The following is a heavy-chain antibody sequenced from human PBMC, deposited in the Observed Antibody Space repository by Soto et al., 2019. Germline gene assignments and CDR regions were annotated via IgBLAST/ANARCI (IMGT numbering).Heavy chain of an antibody. CDR2: IYYSGST. D-gene: IGHD2-2*03. CDR1: GGSISSYY. J-gene: IGHJ5*02. CDR3: XRELGYCSSTRCHSGWFAP. Sequence: SETLSLTCTVXGGSISSYYWSWIRQPPGKGLEWIGYIYYSGSTNYTPSLKSRVTISVDTSKNQFSLKLSSVTAADTAVYYCXRELGYCSSTRCHSGWFAPWGQGTLVTVSS. V-gene: IGHV4-59*01.